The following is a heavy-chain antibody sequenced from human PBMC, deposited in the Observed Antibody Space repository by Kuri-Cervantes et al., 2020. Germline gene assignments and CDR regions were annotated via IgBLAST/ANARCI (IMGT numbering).Heavy chain of an antibody. CDR2: IKSKTDGGTT. CDR1: DFTFSTYA. Sequence: GESLKISCAASDFTFSTYAMSWVRQAPGKGLEWVGRIKSKTDGGTTDYAAPVKGRFTISRDDSKNTLYLQMNSLKTEDTAVYYCTTDWYDSSGYMNYWGQGTLVTVSS. D-gene: IGHD3-22*01. J-gene: IGHJ4*02. V-gene: IGHV3-15*01. CDR3: TTDWYDSSGYMNY.